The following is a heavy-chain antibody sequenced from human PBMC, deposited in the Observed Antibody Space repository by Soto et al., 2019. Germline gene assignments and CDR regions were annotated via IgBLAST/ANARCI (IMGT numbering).Heavy chain of an antibody. CDR1: GFTFSSFG. D-gene: IGHD2-15*01. V-gene: IGHV3-30*18. CDR2: ISYDGNNK. J-gene: IGHJ6*02. Sequence: QVQLVESGGGVVQPGRSLRLSCAASGFTFSSFGMHWVRQAPGKGLEWVGVISYDGNNKYYADSVKGRFTISSDNSKNPLYLHMNSLGAEDTAVYYCAKALGYCSGGSCYPPRYYYGMDVWGQETTVTASS. CDR3: AKALGYCSGGSCYPPRYYYGMDV.